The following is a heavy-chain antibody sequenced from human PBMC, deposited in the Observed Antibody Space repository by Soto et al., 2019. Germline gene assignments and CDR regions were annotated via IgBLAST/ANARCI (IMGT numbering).Heavy chain of an antibody. V-gene: IGHV1-3*01. CDR2: INAGNGNT. D-gene: IGHD3-10*01. CDR3: AREGSSEKYYFYGMDV. Sequence: QVQLVQSGAEVKKPGASVKVSCKASGYTFTSYAMHWVRQAPGQRLEWMGWINAGNGNTKYSQKFQGRVTITRDTSASTAYMERSSLRSEDTAVYYCAREGSSEKYYFYGMDVWGQGTTVTVSS. CDR1: GYTFTSYA. J-gene: IGHJ6*02.